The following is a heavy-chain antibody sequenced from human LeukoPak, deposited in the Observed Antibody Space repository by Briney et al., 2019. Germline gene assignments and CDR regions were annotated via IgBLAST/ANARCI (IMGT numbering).Heavy chain of an antibody. CDR3: TRRYYFDSSGYYQGDY. Sequence: GGSLRLSCAASGFTFGGSAMHWVRQATGKGLEWIGRIRSKANSYATSYGASVKGRFTISRDDSQNTAYLHMNSLKTEDTAVHYCTRRYYFDSSGYYQGDYWGQGTLVTVSS. CDR2: IRSKANSYAT. D-gene: IGHD3-22*01. V-gene: IGHV3-73*01. J-gene: IGHJ4*02. CDR1: GFTFGGSA.